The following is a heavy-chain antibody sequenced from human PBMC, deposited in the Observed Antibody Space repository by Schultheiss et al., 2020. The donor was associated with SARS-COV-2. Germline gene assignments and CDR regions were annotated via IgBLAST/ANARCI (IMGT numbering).Heavy chain of an antibody. V-gene: IGHV4-59*12. J-gene: IGHJ4*02. Sequence: SETLSLTCTVSGGSISSYYWSWIRQPPGKGLEWIGYIYYSGTTYYNPSLRSRVSMSVDTSKNQFSLKLSSVTAADTAVYYCAKDLPPRGYSGSDYWGQGTLVTVSS. CDR1: GGSISSYY. D-gene: IGHD5-12*01. CDR3: AKDLPPRGYSGSDY. CDR2: IYYSGTT.